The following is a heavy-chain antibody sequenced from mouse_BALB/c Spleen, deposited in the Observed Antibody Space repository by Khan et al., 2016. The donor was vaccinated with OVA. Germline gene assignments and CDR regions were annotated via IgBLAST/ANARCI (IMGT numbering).Heavy chain of an antibody. Sequence: EVELVESGGSSVKPGGSLKLSCAVSGFTFSSYVMSWVRQTPEKRLEWVASISSGGSTYYPDSVKGRFTISRDNARNIVNLQMSSLRAEDMAIYYCAREAYRYDEYYFDYWVQGTTLTVSS. CDR3: AREAYRYDEYYFDY. D-gene: IGHD2-14*01. CDR1: GFTFSSYV. CDR2: ISSGGST. J-gene: IGHJ2*01. V-gene: IGHV5-6-5*01.